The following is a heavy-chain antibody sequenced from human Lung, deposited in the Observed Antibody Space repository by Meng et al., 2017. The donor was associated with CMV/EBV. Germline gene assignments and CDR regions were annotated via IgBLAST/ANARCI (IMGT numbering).Heavy chain of an antibody. CDR2: INSRSGTK. Sequence: AXAXVSSXASGYTFTNYYLHWVRQAPGQGLEWRGMINSRSGTKTYSQKFQGRISMTRDTSTSTVYLDLSSLRSEDSTVYYCSREEGSYDGSGAFDYWGQGTLVXVSS. V-gene: IGHV1-46*01. CDR1: GYTFTNYY. CDR3: SREEGSYDGSGAFDY. J-gene: IGHJ4*02. D-gene: IGHD3-22*01.